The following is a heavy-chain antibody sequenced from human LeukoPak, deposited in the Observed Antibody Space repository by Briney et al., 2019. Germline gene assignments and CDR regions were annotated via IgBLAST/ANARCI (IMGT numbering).Heavy chain of an antibody. CDR1: GYTFTSYG. CDR2: ISAYNGNT. V-gene: IGHV1-18*01. Sequence: ASVKVSCKASGYTFTSYGISWVRQAPGQGLEWMGWISAYNGNTNYAQKLQGRVTMTTDTSTSTVYMELSSLRSEDTAVYYCARAFSGSYLFDYWGQGTLVTVSS. J-gene: IGHJ4*02. D-gene: IGHD1-26*01. CDR3: ARAFSGSYLFDY.